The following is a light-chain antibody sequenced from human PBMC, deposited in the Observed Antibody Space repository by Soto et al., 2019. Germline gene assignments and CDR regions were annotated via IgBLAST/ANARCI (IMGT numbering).Light chain of an antibody. CDR3: QQYDSFSVT. CDR2: DAS. CDR1: QTISNF. Sequence: DIQMTQSPSSLSASVGDRVTITCRASQTISNFLNWYQQTSGNAPKLLIYDASALKRGVPPRFSGSGSGTEFTLTISSLQPDDFATYYCQQYDSFSVTFGQGTKVDIK. J-gene: IGKJ1*01. V-gene: IGKV1-5*01.